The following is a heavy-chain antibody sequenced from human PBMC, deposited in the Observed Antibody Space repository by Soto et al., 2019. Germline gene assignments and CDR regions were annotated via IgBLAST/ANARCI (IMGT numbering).Heavy chain of an antibody. CDR2: TNHSGST. CDR3: ARGWLGVTIFGVVPPPSSWFDP. Sequence: SETLSLTCAVYGGSFSGYYWSWIRQPPGKGLEWIGETNHSGSTNYNPSLKSRVTISVDTSKNQFSLKLSSVTAADTAVYYCARGWLGVTIFGVVPPPSSWFDPWGQGTLVTVSS. CDR1: GGSFSGYY. D-gene: IGHD3-3*01. V-gene: IGHV4-34*01. J-gene: IGHJ5*02.